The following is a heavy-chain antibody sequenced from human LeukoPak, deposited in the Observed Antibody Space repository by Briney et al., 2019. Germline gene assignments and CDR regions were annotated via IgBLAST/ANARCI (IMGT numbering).Heavy chain of an antibody. CDR1: GYTFTYYY. J-gene: IGHJ3*02. Sequence: TVKLSCKASGYTFTYYYMHWVQQAPGKGLEWMGRVDPEDGETIYAEKFQGRVTITADTSTDTAYMELSSLRSEDTAVYYCATAFIAAAETLPAFDIWGQGTMVTVSS. V-gene: IGHV1-69-2*01. CDR2: VDPEDGET. D-gene: IGHD6-13*01. CDR3: ATAFIAAAETLPAFDI.